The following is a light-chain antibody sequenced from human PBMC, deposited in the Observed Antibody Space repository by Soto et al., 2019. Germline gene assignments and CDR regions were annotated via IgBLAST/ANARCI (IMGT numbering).Light chain of an antibody. CDR3: CSSGGSPTYV. Sequence: QSVLTQPASVSGSPGQSITISCTGTSSNVGSYKLVSWFQQHPGKAPKRMIFEVNTRPSGVSNRFSGSKSGNTASLTISGLKVEDEADYYCCSSGGSPTYVFGTGTKVTVL. CDR1: SSNVGSYKL. J-gene: IGLJ1*01. CDR2: EVN. V-gene: IGLV2-23*02.